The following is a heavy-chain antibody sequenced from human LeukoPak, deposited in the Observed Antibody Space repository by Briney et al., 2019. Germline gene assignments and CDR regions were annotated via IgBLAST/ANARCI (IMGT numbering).Heavy chain of an antibody. J-gene: IGHJ2*01. CDR3: ARLTMFRGVIYGTDWHSDL. CDR1: GYSISSGYY. V-gene: IGHV4-38-2*01. Sequence: SETLSLTCSVSGYSISSGYYWGWIRQPPGKGLEWIAYIFYSGSTNYNPSLRSRLTISLDTSKNQFSLKLSSVTAADTAVYYCARLTMFRGVIYGTDWHSDLWGRGTLVTVSS. D-gene: IGHD3-10*01. CDR2: IFYSGST.